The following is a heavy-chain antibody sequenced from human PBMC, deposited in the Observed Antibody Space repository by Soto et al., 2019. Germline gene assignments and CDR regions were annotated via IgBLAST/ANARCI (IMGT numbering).Heavy chain of an antibody. V-gene: IGHV5-51*01. CDR1: GYSFTSYW. Sequence: PGESLKISCKGSGYSFTSYWIGWVRQMPGKGLECMGIIYPGDSDTRYSPSFQGQVTISADKSISTAYLQWSSLKASDTAMYYRARHRYRSGGSYDDAFDIWGQGTMVTVS. CDR3: ARHRYRSGGSYDDAFDI. J-gene: IGHJ3*02. CDR2: IYPGDSDT. D-gene: IGHD2-15*01.